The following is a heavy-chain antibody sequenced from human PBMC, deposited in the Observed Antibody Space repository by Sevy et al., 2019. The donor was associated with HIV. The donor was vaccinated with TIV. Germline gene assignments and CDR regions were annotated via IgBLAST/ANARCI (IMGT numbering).Heavy chain of an antibody. CDR3: ARKYDSSGYFDY. D-gene: IGHD3-22*01. Sequence: GGYLRLSCAASGFTFSSYAMNWVRQAPGKGLEWVSGISGSGGSGDKTNYADSVKGRFTISRDDSKNSLYLQLNSLRAEDPAIYYCARKYDSSGYFDYWGQGTLVTVSS. J-gene: IGHJ4*02. CDR2: ISGSGGSGDKT. CDR1: GFTFSSYA. V-gene: IGHV3-23*01.